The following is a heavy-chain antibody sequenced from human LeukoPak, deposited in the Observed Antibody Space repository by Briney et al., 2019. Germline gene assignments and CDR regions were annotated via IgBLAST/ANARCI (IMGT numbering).Heavy chain of an antibody. CDR3: ARGNIVVVVAAALMDYYYGMDV. D-gene: IGHD2-15*01. Sequence: ASVKVSCKASGGTFSSYAISWVRQAPGQGLEWMGRIIPILGIANYAQKFQGRVTITADKSTSTAYMELSSLRSEDTAVYYCARGNIVVVVAAALMDYYYGMDVWGQGTTVTVSS. CDR2: IIPILGIA. J-gene: IGHJ6*02. CDR1: GGTFSSYA. V-gene: IGHV1-69*04.